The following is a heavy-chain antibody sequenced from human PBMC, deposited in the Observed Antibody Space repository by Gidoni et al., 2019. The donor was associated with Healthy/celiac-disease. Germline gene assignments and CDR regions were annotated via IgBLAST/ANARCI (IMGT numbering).Heavy chain of an antibody. CDR3: AKDMGAAARYYYYGMDV. CDR1: GFTFDDYT. D-gene: IGHD6-13*01. Sequence: EVQLVESGGVVVQPGGSLRLSCAASGFTFDDYTMHWVRQAPGKGLEWVSLSSWDGGSTYYTDSVKGRFTISRDNSKNSLYLQMNSLRTEDTALYYCAKDMGAAARYYYYGMDVWGQGTTVTVSS. J-gene: IGHJ6*02. V-gene: IGHV3-43*01. CDR2: SSWDGGST.